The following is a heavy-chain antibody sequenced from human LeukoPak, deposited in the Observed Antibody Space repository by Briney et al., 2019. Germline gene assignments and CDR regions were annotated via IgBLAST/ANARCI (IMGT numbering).Heavy chain of an antibody. J-gene: IGHJ6*02. D-gene: IGHD3-22*01. CDR2: IWYDGSNK. CDR1: GFTFSSYG. V-gene: IGHV3-33*01. Sequence: GRSLRFSCAASGFTFSSYGMHWVRQAPGKGLEWVAVIWYDGSNKYYADSVKGRFTISRDNSKNTLYLQMNSLRAEDTAVYYCARDFGDYYDSSGYLDYGMDVWGQGTTVTVSS. CDR3: ARDFGDYYDSSGYLDYGMDV.